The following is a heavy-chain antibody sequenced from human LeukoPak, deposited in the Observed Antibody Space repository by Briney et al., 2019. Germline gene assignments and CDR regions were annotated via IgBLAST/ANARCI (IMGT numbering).Heavy chain of an antibody. D-gene: IGHD1-20*01. CDR1: GFTFSSYG. Sequence: TGGSLRLSCAASGFTFSSYGMHWVRQAPGKGLEWVAVISYDGSNKYYADSVKGRFTISRDNSKNTLYLQMNSLRAEDTAVYYCARDHGVIGTPDYWGQGTLVTVSS. V-gene: IGHV3-30*03. CDR3: ARDHGVIGTPDY. CDR2: ISYDGSNK. J-gene: IGHJ4*02.